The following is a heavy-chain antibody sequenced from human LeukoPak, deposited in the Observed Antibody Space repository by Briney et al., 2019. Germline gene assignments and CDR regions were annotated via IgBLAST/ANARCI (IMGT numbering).Heavy chain of an antibody. CDR3: ARDRSSVTTWVDY. Sequence: GGSLRLSCAASGFTFSSYAMSWVRQAPGKGLEWVSAISGSGGSTYYADSVKGRFTISRDNSKNTLYLQMNSLRAEDTAVYFCARDRSSVTTWVDYWGQGTLVTVSS. CDR2: ISGSGGST. J-gene: IGHJ4*02. V-gene: IGHV3-23*01. D-gene: IGHD4-17*01. CDR1: GFTFSSYA.